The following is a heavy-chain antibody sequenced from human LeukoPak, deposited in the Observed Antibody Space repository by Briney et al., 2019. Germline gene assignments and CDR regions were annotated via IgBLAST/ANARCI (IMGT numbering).Heavy chain of an antibody. J-gene: IGHJ5*02. CDR3: APRYGSGSTNNWFDP. D-gene: IGHD3-10*01. Sequence: ASVKVSCKASGGTFSSYAISWVRQAPGQGLEWMGGIIPIFGTANYAQKFQGRVTITADESTSTAYMELSSLRSEDTAVYYCAPRYGSGSTNNWFDPWGQGTLVTVSS. CDR1: GGTFSSYA. V-gene: IGHV1-69*13. CDR2: IIPIFGTA.